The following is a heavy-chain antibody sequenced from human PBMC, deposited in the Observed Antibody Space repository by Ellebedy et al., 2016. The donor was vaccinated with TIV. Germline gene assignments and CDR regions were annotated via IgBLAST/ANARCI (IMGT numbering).Heavy chain of an antibody. V-gene: IGHV3-7*01. J-gene: IGHJ4*02. Sequence: PGGSLRLSCVGSGFSFSSYWMSWVRQAPGKGLEWVASIKQEGYDQSYVDSVEGRFTISRDNAKSSLYLQMTSLRAEDTAVYYCAGDQGWTGGATTRFDYWGQGTLVTVSS. CDR2: IKQEGYDQ. CDR3: AGDQGWTGGATTRFDY. D-gene: IGHD1-1*01. CDR1: GFSFSSYW.